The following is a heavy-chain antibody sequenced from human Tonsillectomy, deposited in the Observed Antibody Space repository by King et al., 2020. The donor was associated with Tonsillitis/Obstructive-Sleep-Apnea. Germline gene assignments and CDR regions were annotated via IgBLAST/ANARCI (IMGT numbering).Heavy chain of an antibody. Sequence: VQLVESGAEVKKPGASVKVSCQASGYTFINYAISWVRQAPGQGLEWMGWISVYNGNTDYVQKFQGRVTMTTDTSTSTAYMELRSLRSDDTAVYYCARAYYDGDAYYIDVGGKGTTVTVPS. D-gene: IGHD3-22*01. CDR3: ARAYYDGDAYYIDV. CDR2: ISVYNGNT. CDR1: GYTFINYA. V-gene: IGHV1-18*01. J-gene: IGHJ6*03.